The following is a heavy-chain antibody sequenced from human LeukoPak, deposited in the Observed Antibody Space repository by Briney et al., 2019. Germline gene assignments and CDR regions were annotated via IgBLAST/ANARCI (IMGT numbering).Heavy chain of an antibody. D-gene: IGHD1-14*01. CDR1: GFTFSSYW. V-gene: IGHV3-7*01. CDR2: IKQDGSEK. Sequence: GGSLRLSCAVSGFTFSSYWLSWGRQAPGKGLEWGANIKQDGSEKYCVDSVKGRFTISRDNAKNSLYLQMNSLRAEDTAVYYCARETWLPTGLFDYWGQGTLVTVSS. J-gene: IGHJ4*02. CDR3: ARETWLPTGLFDY.